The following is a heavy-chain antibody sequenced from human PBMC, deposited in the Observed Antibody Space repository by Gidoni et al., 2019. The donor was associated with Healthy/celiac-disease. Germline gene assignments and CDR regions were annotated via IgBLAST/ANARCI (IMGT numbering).Heavy chain of an antibody. Sequence: EVQLVESGGGLIQPGGYLRLSCAASGFTVSSNYMSWVRQAPGKGLEWVSVIYSGGSTYYADSVKGRFTISRDNSKNTLYLQMNSLRAEDTAVYYCARDGYDSSGYYDYWGQGTLVTVSS. CDR3: ARDGYDSSGYYDY. CDR1: GFTVSSNY. V-gene: IGHV3-53*01. D-gene: IGHD3-22*01. J-gene: IGHJ4*02. CDR2: IYSGGST.